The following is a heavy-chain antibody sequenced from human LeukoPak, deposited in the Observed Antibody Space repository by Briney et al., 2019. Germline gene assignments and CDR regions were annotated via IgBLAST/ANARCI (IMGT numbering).Heavy chain of an antibody. J-gene: IGHJ4*02. Sequence: GASVKVSCKASGGTFSSYAISWVRQSPGQGLEWMGRIIPILGIANYAQKFQGRVTITADKSTSTAYMELSSLRSEDTAVYYCARDNVVATIVFDYWGQGTLVTVSS. V-gene: IGHV1-69*04. CDR1: GGTFSSYA. CDR3: ARDNVVATIVFDY. D-gene: IGHD5-12*01. CDR2: IIPILGIA.